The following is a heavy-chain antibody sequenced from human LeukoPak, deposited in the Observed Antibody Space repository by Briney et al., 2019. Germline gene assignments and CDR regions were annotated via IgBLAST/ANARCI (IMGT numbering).Heavy chain of an antibody. CDR2: ISYDGSNK. Sequence: PGGSLRLSCAASRFTFSKYGMHWVRQAPGKGLEWVAVISYDGSNKYYADSVKGRFTISRDNSKNTLYLQMNSLRAEDTAVYYCARGTTDDYYYYYGMDVWGQGTTVTVSS. CDR3: ARGTTDDYYYYYGMDV. V-gene: IGHV3-30*19. CDR1: RFTFSKYG. D-gene: IGHD4-17*01. J-gene: IGHJ6*02.